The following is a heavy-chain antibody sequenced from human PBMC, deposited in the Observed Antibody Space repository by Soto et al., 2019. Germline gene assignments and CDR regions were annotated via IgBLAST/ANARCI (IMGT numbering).Heavy chain of an antibody. CDR1: GGTFSSYT. D-gene: IGHD4-17*01. CDR2: IIPILGIA. CDR3: ARGADYGDAFDI. Sequence: SVKVSCKASGGTFSSYTIIWVRQAPGQGLEWMGRIIPILGIANYAQKFQGRVTITADKSTSTAYMELSSLRSEDTAVYYCARGADYGDAFDIWGQGTMVTVSS. V-gene: IGHV1-69*02. J-gene: IGHJ3*02.